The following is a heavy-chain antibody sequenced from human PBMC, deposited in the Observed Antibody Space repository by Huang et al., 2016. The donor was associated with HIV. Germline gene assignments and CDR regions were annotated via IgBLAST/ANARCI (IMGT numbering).Heavy chain of an antibody. J-gene: IGHJ4*02. CDR1: GYNFTTHW. D-gene: IGHD1-26*01. CDR3: ARQGVGAPPFDY. Sequence: EVQLVQSGAEVTKPGESVKISCKGSGYNFTTHWIGWVRQMPGNGLEWMGSIYHGDSDTKYSPSFQGQVTISADKSINTAYLQWSSLKASDTAMYYCARQGVGAPPFDYWGQGTLVTVSS. V-gene: IGHV5-51*01. CDR2: IYHGDSDT.